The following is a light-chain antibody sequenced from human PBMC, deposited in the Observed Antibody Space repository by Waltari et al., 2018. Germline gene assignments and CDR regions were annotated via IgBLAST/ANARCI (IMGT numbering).Light chain of an antibody. V-gene: IGKV1-39*01. CDR2: GSS. CDR1: QSINTY. CDR3: LQTYSTPRT. J-gene: IGKJ1*01. Sequence: DIQMTQSPSSLSASVGDRVTITCRASQSINTYLSLYQQKPGKAPKLLIYGSSTLQSGVPSRFYGGGSGTDFTLTISSLQPEDFATYYCLQTYSTPRTFGQGTQVEIK.